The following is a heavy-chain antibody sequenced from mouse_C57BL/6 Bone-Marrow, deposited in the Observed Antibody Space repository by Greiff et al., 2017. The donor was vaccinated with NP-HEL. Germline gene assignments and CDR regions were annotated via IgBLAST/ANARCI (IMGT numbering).Heavy chain of an antibody. CDR3: AREGGTYYAMDY. J-gene: IGHJ4*01. CDR1: GYTFTSYW. V-gene: IGHV1-69*01. CDR2: IDPSDSYT. Sequence: QVQLKESGAELVMPGASVKLSCKASGYTFTSYWMHWVKQRPGQGLEWIGEIDPSDSYTNYNQKFKGKSTLTVDKSSSTAYMQLSSLTSEDSAVYYCAREGGTYYAMDYWGQGTSVTVSS.